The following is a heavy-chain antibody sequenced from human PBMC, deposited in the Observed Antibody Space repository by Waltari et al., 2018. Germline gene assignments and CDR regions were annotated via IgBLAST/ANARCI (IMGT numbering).Heavy chain of an antibody. J-gene: IGHJ4*02. CDR3: AREEAVAGKYYFDY. CDR1: GGSISSHY. Sequence: QVQLQESGPGLVKPSETLSLTCTITGGSISSHYWSCIRQPPGKGLEWIGYIYYSGSTNYNPSLKSRVTISVDTSKNQFSLKLSSVTAADTAVYYCAREEAVAGKYYFDYWGQGTLVTVSS. D-gene: IGHD6-19*01. V-gene: IGHV4-59*11. CDR2: IYYSGST.